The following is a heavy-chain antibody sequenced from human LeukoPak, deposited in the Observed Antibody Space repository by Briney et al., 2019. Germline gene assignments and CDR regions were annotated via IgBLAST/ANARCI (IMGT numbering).Heavy chain of an antibody. D-gene: IGHD2-2*01. CDR2: ISSSGSTI. Sequence: GGSLRLSCAASGFTFSDYYMSWIRQAPGKGLEWVSYISSSGSTIYYADSVKGRFTISRDNAKNSLYLQMNSLRAEDTAVYYCARGLYCSSTSCHESPFEYFQHWGQGTLVTVSS. CDR1: GFTFSDYY. V-gene: IGHV3-11*01. J-gene: IGHJ1*01. CDR3: ARGLYCSSTSCHESPFEYFQH.